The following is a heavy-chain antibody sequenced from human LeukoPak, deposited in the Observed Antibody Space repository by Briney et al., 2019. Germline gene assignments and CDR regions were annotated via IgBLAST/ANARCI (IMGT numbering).Heavy chain of an antibody. Sequence: SETLSLTCAVYGGSFSGYYWSWIRQPPGKGLEWIGEINHSGSTNYNPSLKSRVTISVDTSKNQFFLKLSSVTAADTAVYYCARDGGNSRDWYFDLWGRGTLVTVSS. V-gene: IGHV4-34*01. CDR1: GGSFSGYY. CDR3: ARDGGNSRDWYFDL. CDR2: INHSGST. J-gene: IGHJ2*01. D-gene: IGHD4-23*01.